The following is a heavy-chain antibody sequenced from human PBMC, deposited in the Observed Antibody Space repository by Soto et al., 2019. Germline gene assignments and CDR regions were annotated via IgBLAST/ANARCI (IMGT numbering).Heavy chain of an antibody. D-gene: IGHD6-19*01. CDR2: MNPNSGNT. CDR1: GYTFTSYD. V-gene: IGHV1-8*01. Sequence: QVQLVQSGAEVKKPGASVKVSCKASGYTFTSYDINWVRQATGQGLEWMGWMNPNSGNTGYAQKFQGRATMTRNTSISTAYMELSSLRSEDTAVYYCARARSQWLVPGRWFDPWGQGTLVTVSS. J-gene: IGHJ5*02. CDR3: ARARSQWLVPGRWFDP.